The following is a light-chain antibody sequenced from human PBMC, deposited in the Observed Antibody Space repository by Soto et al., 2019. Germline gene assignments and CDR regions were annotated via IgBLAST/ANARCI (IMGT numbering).Light chain of an antibody. CDR3: QQYYSTPIT. CDR1: QSVLYSSNNKNY. Sequence: DIVMTQSPDSLAVSLGERATINCKSSQSVLYSSNNKNYLAWYQQKPGQPPKLLIYWASTRESGVPDRFSGSGSGTDCTLTISSLQYEDVAVYYWQQYYSTPITVGQGPRLEIK. J-gene: IGKJ5*01. V-gene: IGKV4-1*01. CDR2: WAS.